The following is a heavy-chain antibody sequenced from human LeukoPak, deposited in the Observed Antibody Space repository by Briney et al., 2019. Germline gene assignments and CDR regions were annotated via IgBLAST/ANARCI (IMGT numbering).Heavy chain of an antibody. D-gene: IGHD3-22*01. J-gene: IGHJ4*02. Sequence: GGSLRLSCAASGFTFRNYAMSWVRQAPGKGREWVAGIDVGGRYTYYGDSVKGRFTISRDNSKNPLDLQMNGLRADDTALYYCAKEWDSNGFEVLHCWGQGTLVTVSS. CDR1: GFTFRNYA. CDR2: IDVGGRYT. CDR3: AKEWDSNGFEVLHC. V-gene: IGHV3-23*01.